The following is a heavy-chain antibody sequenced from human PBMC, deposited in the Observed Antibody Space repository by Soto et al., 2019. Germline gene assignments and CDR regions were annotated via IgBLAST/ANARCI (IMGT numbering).Heavy chain of an antibody. CDR2: ISGSGGST. Sequence: GGSMRLSCAAAGFTFSSYARSWVRQTPGKGLEWVSAISGSGGSTYYADSVKGRFTISRDNSKNTLYLQMNSLRAEDTAVYYCAKEGENLYYMDVWGKGTTVTVSS. V-gene: IGHV3-23*01. D-gene: IGHD3-10*01. CDR3: AKEGENLYYMDV. J-gene: IGHJ6*03. CDR1: GFTFSSYA.